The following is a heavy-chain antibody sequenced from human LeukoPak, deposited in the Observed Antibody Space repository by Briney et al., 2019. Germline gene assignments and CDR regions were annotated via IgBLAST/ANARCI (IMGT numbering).Heavy chain of an antibody. D-gene: IGHD3-22*01. V-gene: IGHV3-30*02. CDR1: GFTFSSYG. CDR3: AKAGWAYYYDSSGYPGEDYFDY. J-gene: IGHJ4*02. Sequence: GGSLRLSCAASGFTFSSYGMHWVRQAPGKGLEWVAFIRYDGGEKYYADFVKGRFTISRDNSKNTLYLQMNSLRAEDTAVYYCAKAGWAYYYDSSGYPGEDYFDYWGQGTLVTVSS. CDR2: IRYDGGEK.